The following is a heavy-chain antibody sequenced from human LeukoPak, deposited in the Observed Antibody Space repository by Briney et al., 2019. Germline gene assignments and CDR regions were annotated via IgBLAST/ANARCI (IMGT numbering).Heavy chain of an antibody. CDR2: IWYDGSNK. V-gene: IGHV3-33*06. D-gene: IGHD6-6*01. J-gene: IGHJ4*02. Sequence: PGRSLRLSCAASGFTFSSYGMHWVRQAPGKGLEWGAVIWYDGSNKYYADSVKGRFTISRDNSKNTLYLQMNSLRAEDTAVYYCAKGATYSSSSGVFDYWGQGTLVTVSS. CDR3: AKGATYSSSSGVFDY. CDR1: GFTFSSYG.